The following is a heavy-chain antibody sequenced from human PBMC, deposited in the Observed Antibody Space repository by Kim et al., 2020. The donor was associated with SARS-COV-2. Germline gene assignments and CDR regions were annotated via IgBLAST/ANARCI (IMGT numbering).Heavy chain of an antibody. CDR3: ARNNAFDI. CDR2: VST. J-gene: IGHJ3*02. Sequence: VSTNSNPPLKSRVPTSVDTSKKQFSLKLSSVTAADTAVYYCARNNAFDIWGQGTMVTVSS. V-gene: IGHV4-59*01.